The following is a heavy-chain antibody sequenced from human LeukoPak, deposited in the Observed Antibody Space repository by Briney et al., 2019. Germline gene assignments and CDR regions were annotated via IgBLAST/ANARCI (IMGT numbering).Heavy chain of an antibody. CDR2: VDPSDSET. CDR1: GYSFTSYW. J-gene: IGHJ4*02. Sequence: GESLKISCKASGYSFTSYWIGWVRQMPGKGLEWMGIVDPSDSETRYTPSFQGQVTISADKSLTTAYLQWNSLKASDTAMYYCARQTAMGRSGDFWGQGTLVTVSS. CDR3: ARQTAMGRSGDF. V-gene: IGHV5-51*01. D-gene: IGHD5-18*01.